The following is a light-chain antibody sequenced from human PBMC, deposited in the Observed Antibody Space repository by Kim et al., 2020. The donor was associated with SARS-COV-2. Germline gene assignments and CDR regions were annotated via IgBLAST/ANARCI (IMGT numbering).Light chain of an antibody. CDR1: SSNIGAGHD. CDR3: QSYDTSLSTL. J-gene: IGLJ2*01. CDR2: GNT. Sequence: GQRVTISCTGSSSNIGAGHDVHWYQHRPGAAPKLLIYGNTKRPSGVPDRFSGSKSGTSASLAITGLQAEDEGNYYCQSYDTSLSTLFGGGTRLTVL. V-gene: IGLV1-40*01.